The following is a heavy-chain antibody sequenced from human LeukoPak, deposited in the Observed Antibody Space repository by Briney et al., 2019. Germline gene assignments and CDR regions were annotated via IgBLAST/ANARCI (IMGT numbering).Heavy chain of an antibody. CDR3: GAGVDLFDY. Sequence: GESLKISCQGSGYSFTNYWIGWVRQMPGEGLEWMGIIYPGDSDTRYSPSFQGQVTISADKSISTAYLQWSRLKASDTAMYYCGAGVDLFDYWGQGTLVTVSS. CDR2: IYPGDSDT. J-gene: IGHJ4*02. CDR1: GYSFTNYW. D-gene: IGHD3-3*01. V-gene: IGHV5-51*01.